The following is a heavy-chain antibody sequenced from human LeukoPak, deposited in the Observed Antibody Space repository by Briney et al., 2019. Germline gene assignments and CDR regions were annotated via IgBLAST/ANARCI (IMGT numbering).Heavy chain of an antibody. CDR1: GGSISSSSYY. CDR3: AGERGPYYHYFDY. V-gene: IGHV4-39*02. J-gene: IGHJ4*02. CDR2: IYYTGST. D-gene: IGHD1-26*01. Sequence: SGTLSLTCTVSGGSISSSSYYWSWIRQPPGKGLEWIGSIYYTGSTYYNPSLKSRVTISVDTSKNQFSLNLSSVTAPDTAVYYCAGERGPYYHYFDYWGQGTLVTVSS.